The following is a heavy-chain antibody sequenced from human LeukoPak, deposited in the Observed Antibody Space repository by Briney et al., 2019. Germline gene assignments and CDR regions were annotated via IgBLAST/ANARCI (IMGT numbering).Heavy chain of an antibody. D-gene: IGHD6-19*01. CDR1: GYTFTGSY. Sequence: ASVKVSCKASGYTFTGSYMHWVRQAPGQGLEWMGWINPSSGGTNYAQKFQGRVTMTRDTSITTAYMELSRLRSDDTAVYYCAVAVTGTIFDYWGQGTLVTVSS. CDR2: INPSSGGT. J-gene: IGHJ4*02. V-gene: IGHV1-2*02. CDR3: AVAVTGTIFDY.